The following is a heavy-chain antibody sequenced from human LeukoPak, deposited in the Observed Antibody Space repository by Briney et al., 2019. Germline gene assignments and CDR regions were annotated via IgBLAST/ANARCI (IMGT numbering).Heavy chain of an antibody. V-gene: IGHV3-23*01. CDR2: ISGSGGST. Sequence: PGGSLRLSCAASGFTVSSNYMSWVRQAPGKGLEWVSAISGSGGSTYYADSVKGRFTISRDNSKNTLYLQMNSLRAEDTAVYYCAKANGRFSEMATPWDYWGQGTLVTVSS. D-gene: IGHD5-24*01. CDR3: AKANGRFSEMATPWDY. CDR1: GFTVSSNY. J-gene: IGHJ4*02.